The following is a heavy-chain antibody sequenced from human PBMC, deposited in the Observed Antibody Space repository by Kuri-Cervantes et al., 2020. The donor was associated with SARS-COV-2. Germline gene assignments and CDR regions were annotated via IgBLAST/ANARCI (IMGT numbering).Heavy chain of an antibody. V-gene: IGHV4-34*01. CDR3: AMARQRGIDY. CDR2: TNHSGST. Sequence: SETLSLTCTVSGGSIGDRNSYWSWIRQPPGKGLEWIGETNHSGSTNYNPSLKSRVTISVDTSKNQFSLKLSSVTAADTAVYYCAMARQRGIDYWGQGTLVTVSS. D-gene: IGHD3-10*01. CDR1: GGSIGDRNSY. J-gene: IGHJ4*02.